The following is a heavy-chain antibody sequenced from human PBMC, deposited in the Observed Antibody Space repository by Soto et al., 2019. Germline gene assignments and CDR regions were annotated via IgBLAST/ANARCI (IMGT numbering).Heavy chain of an antibody. Sequence: KAGGSLRLSCAASGFTFTRYSMNWVRQAPGKGLEWVSSISSTTNYIYYGDSMKGRFTISRDNAKNSLYLEMNSLRAEDTAVYYCARESEDLTSNFGYWGQGTLVTVSS. V-gene: IGHV3-21*06. CDR3: ARESEDLTSNFGY. J-gene: IGHJ4*02. CDR1: GFTFTRYS. CDR2: ISSTTNYI.